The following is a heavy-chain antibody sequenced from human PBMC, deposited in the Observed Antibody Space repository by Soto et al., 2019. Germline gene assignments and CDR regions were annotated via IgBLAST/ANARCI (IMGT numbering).Heavy chain of an antibody. J-gene: IGHJ5*02. CDR3: ARSGYNWNSVGAQGIWFDP. Sequence: SETLSLTCTVSGGSISSGGYYWSWIRQHPGKGLEWIGYIYYSGSTYYNPSLKSRVTISVDTSKNQFSLKLSSVTAADTAVYYCARSGYNWNSVGAQGIWFDPWGQGTLVTVSS. D-gene: IGHD1-7*01. CDR1: GGSISSGGYY. CDR2: IYYSGST. V-gene: IGHV4-31*03.